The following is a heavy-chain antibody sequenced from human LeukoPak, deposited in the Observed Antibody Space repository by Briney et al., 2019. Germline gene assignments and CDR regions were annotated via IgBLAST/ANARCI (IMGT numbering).Heavy chain of an antibody. Sequence: ASVKVSRKASGYTFNTFGLSWVRQAPGQGLEGMGWIGAFNGNTHYAQNLQGRLTMTTDTSTNTAYMELRSLRSDDTAVYYCTRDRGYYPDTFDIWGQGTMVTVSS. CDR2: IGAFNGNT. V-gene: IGHV1-18*01. CDR3: TRDRGYYPDTFDI. CDR1: GYTFNTFG. D-gene: IGHD3-22*01. J-gene: IGHJ3*02.